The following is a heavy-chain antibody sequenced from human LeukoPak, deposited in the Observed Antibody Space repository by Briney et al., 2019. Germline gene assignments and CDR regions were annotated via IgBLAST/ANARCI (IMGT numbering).Heavy chain of an antibody. J-gene: IGHJ4*02. D-gene: IGHD6-13*01. CDR3: ARSGGSSWTIDY. Sequence: GVLRLSCAASGFTFSDYYVSWIRQAPGQELEWVSYISSSGSTIYYADSVKGRFTISRDNAKNSLYLQMNSLRAEDTAVYYCARSGGSSWTIDYWGQGTLVTVPS. V-gene: IGHV3-11*01. CDR2: ISSSGSTI. CDR1: GFTFSDYY.